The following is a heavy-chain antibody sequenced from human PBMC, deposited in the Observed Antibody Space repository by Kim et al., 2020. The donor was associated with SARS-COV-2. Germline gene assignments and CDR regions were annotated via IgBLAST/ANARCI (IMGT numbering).Heavy chain of an antibody. Sequence: QKFKGRVTMTRDTSTSTVYMELSSLRSEDTAVYYCARDEKRYQPGGWFDTWGQGTLVTVSS. J-gene: IGHJ5*02. D-gene: IGHD2-2*01. CDR3: ARDEKRYQPGGWFDT. V-gene: IGHV1-46*01.